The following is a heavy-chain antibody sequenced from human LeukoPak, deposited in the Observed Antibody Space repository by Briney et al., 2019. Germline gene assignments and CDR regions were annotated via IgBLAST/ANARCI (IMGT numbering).Heavy chain of an antibody. V-gene: IGHV4-30-4*01. Sequence: SETLSLTCTVSGGSISSGDFSWSWIRQPPGKGLEWIAHISYRGSTYYNPPLKSRVTISPDTSKNQFSLNLRSVTAADTAVYYCARDHRDSSGYFYYWGQGTLVTVSS. CDR1: GGSISSGDFS. CDR2: ISYRGST. D-gene: IGHD3-22*01. CDR3: ARDHRDSSGYFYY. J-gene: IGHJ4*02.